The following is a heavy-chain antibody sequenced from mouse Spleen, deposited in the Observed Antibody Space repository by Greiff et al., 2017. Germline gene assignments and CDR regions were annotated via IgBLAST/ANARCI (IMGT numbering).Heavy chain of an antibody. J-gene: IGHJ3*01. CDR3: ESYYSYDVEAFAY. CDR2: IYPGDGDT. Sequence: QVQLQQSGPELVKPGASVKISCKASGYAFSSSWMNWVKQRPGKGLEWIGRIYPGDGDTNYNGKFKGKATLTADKSSSTAYMQLSSLTSEDSAVYFCESYYSYDVEAFAYWGQGTLVTVSA. V-gene: IGHV1-82*01. D-gene: IGHD2-12*01. CDR1: GYAFSSSW.